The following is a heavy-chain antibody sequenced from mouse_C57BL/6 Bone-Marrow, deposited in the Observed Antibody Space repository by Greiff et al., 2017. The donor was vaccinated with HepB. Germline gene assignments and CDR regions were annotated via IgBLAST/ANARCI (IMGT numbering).Heavy chain of an antibody. J-gene: IGHJ2*01. D-gene: IGHD1-1*01. CDR2: ISNGGGST. CDR3: ARQYGSSFCDY. CDR1: GFTFSDYY. V-gene: IGHV5-12*01. Sequence: EVKVEESGGGLVQPGGSLKLSCAASGFTFSDYYMYWVRQTPEKRLEWVAYISNGGGSTYYPDTVKGRFTISRDNAKNTLYLQMSRLKSEDTAIYYCARQYGSSFCDYWGQGTTLTVSS.